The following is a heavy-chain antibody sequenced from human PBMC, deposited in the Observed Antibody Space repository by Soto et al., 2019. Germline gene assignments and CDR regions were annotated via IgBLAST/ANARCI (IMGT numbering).Heavy chain of an antibody. CDR1: GFTFTGHY. CDR2: INPNSGGT. J-gene: IGHJ3*02. D-gene: IGHD3-3*01. CDR3: AKDADVYDFAFES. Sequence: QVQLEQSGAEVKKPGASVKVSCKASGFTFTGHYIHWVRQAPGQGLEWMGWINPNSGGTSYEQKFQGRVTMTRDTSITTAYMELSRLSSDDTAVYYCAKDADVYDFAFESWGQGTMVTVSS. V-gene: IGHV1-2*02.